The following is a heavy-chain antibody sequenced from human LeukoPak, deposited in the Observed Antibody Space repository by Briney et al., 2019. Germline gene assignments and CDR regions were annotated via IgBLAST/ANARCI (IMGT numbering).Heavy chain of an antibody. Sequence: GGSLRLSCIASGFTFGDCGMSWVRQAPGKGLEWVGFIRSKGYGGTTEYAASVKERFTISRDDSKSIVYLQMNSLKTEDIAVYYCARDNGGARKLDYWGQGTLVTVSS. CDR2: IRSKGYGGTT. V-gene: IGHV3-49*04. J-gene: IGHJ4*02. CDR1: GFTFGDCG. CDR3: ARDNGGARKLDY. D-gene: IGHD1-26*01.